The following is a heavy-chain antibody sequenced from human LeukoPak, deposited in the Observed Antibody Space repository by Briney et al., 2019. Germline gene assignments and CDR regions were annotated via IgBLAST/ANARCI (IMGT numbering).Heavy chain of an antibody. CDR1: GDSISSYY. CDR2: IHYRGST. V-gene: IGHV4-59*01. J-gene: IGHJ5*02. D-gene: IGHD1-1*01. Sequence: SETLSLTCTVSGDSISSYYWSWIRQPPRKGLEWIAYIHYRGSTNYNPSLKSRVTISVDTSKSQFSLKLSSVTAADTAVYYCATYRSNWFDPWGQGTLVTVSS. CDR3: ATYRSNWFDP.